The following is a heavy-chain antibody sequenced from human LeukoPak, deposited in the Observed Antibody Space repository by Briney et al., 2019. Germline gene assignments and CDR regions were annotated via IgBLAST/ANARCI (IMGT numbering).Heavy chain of an antibody. J-gene: IGHJ4*02. V-gene: IGHV3-72*01. D-gene: IGHD3-22*01. CDR3: ARDYYDSSGLDY. CDR2: GRNKANSYTT. CDR1: GFTFSDHY. Sequence: GGSLRLSCAASGFTFSDHYMDWVRQAPGQGLEWVGRGRNKANSYTTEYAASVTGRFTISRDDSKNSLYLQMNSLKTEDTAVYYCARDYYDSSGLDYWGQGTLVTVSS.